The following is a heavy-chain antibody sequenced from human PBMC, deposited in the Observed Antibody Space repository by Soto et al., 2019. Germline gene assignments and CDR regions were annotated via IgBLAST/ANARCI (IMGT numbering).Heavy chain of an antibody. V-gene: IGHV4-34*01. D-gene: IGHD3-22*01. CDR3: ARGDSSGYDHSWFDS. J-gene: IGHJ5*01. Sequence: SETLSLTCAVYGGSFSGYYWSWIRQPPGKGLEWIGEINHSGSTNYNPSLKSRVTISVDTSKNQFSLKLSSVTAADTAVYFCARGDSSGYDHSWFDSWGQGTLVTVSS. CDR2: INHSGST. CDR1: GGSFSGYY.